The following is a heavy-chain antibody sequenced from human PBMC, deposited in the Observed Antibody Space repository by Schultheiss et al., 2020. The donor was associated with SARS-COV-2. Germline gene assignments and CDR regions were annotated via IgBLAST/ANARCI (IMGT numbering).Heavy chain of an antibody. Sequence: SETLSLTCTVSGGSISSGGYYWSWIRQHPGKGLEWIGYIYYSGSTNYNPSLKSRVTISVDTSKNQFSLKLSSVTAADTAVYYCARGSGGSGYSDSWGQGTLVTVSS. CDR2: IYYSGST. J-gene: IGHJ5*01. D-gene: IGHD3-22*01. CDR3: ARGSGGSGYSDS. V-gene: IGHV4-61*08. CDR1: GGSISSGGYY.